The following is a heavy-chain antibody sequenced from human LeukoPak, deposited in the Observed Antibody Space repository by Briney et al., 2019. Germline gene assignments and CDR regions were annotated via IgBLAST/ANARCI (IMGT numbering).Heavy chain of an antibody. Sequence: PSQTLSLTCAVYGGSFSGYYWSWIRQPPGKGLEWIGEINHSGSTNYNPSLKSRVTISVDTSKNQFSLKLSSVTAADTAVYYCARGPSQDPNDYWGQGTLVTVSS. CDR3: ARGPSQDPNDY. D-gene: IGHD2-2*01. CDR1: GGSFSGYY. CDR2: INHSGST. J-gene: IGHJ4*02. V-gene: IGHV4-34*01.